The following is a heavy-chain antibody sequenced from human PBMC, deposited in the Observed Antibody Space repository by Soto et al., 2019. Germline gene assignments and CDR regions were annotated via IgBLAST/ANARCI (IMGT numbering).Heavy chain of an antibody. V-gene: IGHV1-69*12. CDR2: IVPMFGTA. J-gene: IGHJ5*02. CDR3: ARDGDPQSAFWSGPLGGGRFDP. D-gene: IGHD3-3*01. Sequence: QVQLEQSGAEVKKPGSSVNVSCKTSGGTFGNSAVTWVRQAPGQGLEWLGGIVPMFGTANYAQKFQGRVRTTADDSTITAYMELSSLNTDDTAVYYCARDGDPQSAFWSGPLGGGRFDPWGQGTLVTVSS. CDR1: GGTFGNSA.